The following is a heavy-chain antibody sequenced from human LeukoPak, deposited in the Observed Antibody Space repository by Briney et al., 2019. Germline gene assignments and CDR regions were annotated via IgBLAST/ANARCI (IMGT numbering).Heavy chain of an antibody. V-gene: IGHV1-69*04. D-gene: IGHD6-6*01. CDR3: ARDQSSSSVPFDY. J-gene: IGHJ4*02. CDR2: IIPILGIA. Sequence: ASVKVSFKASGGTFSSYAISWVRQAPGQGLEWMGRIIPILGIANYAQKFQGRVTITADKSTSTAYMELSSLRSEDTAVYYCARDQSSSSVPFDYWGQGTLVTVSS. CDR1: GGTFSSYA.